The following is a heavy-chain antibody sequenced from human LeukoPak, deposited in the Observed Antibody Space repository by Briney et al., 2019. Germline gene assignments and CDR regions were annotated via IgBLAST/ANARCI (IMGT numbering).Heavy chain of an antibody. CDR2: IYYSGST. D-gene: IGHD3-9*01. CDR3: ARELSYFDWLDVGPIDY. J-gene: IGHJ4*02. Sequence: PSETLSLTCTVSGGSISSSSYYWGWIRQPPGKGLEWIGSIYYSGSTYDNPSLKSRVTISVDTSKNQFSLKLSSVTAADTAVYYCARELSYFDWLDVGPIDYWGQGTLVTVSS. CDR1: GGSISSSSYY. V-gene: IGHV4-39*07.